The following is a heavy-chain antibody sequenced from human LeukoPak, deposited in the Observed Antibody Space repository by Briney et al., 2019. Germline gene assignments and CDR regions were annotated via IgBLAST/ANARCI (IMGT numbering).Heavy chain of an antibody. V-gene: IGHV3-11*01. CDR1: YIAFSDYY. Sequence: GGSLRPSCAAFYIAFSDYYMSWIRQAPGKGLEWISYISGSGTNIYYAESVKGRFTISRANAKNSLYLQMSSLRAEDTAVYYCARDYDFWSGYYRPYFDYWGQGALITVSS. D-gene: IGHD3-3*01. J-gene: IGHJ4*02. CDR3: ARDYDFWSGYYRPYFDY. CDR2: ISGSGTNI.